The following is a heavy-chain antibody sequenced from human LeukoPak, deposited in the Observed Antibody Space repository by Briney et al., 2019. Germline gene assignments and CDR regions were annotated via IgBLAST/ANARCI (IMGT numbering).Heavy chain of an antibody. CDR1: GFTFSSYA. V-gene: IGHV3-30*04. CDR2: ISYDGTNK. CDR3: APNLSGYYEY. Sequence: GGSLRLSCAASGFTFSSYAMHWVRQAPGKGLEWVTIISYDGTNKYYADSVKGRFTISRDNSKNTLFLQMNSLRAEDTAVYYCAPNLSGYYEYWGQGTLVTVSS. J-gene: IGHJ4*02. D-gene: IGHD3-22*01.